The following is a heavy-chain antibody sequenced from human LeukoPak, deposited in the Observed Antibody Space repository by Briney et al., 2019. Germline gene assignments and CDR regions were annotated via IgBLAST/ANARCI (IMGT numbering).Heavy chain of an antibody. CDR3: ASGYSSGWYLY. CDR1: GFTISSNY. V-gene: IGHV3-66*01. D-gene: IGHD6-19*01. J-gene: IGHJ4*02. Sequence: GESLRLSCAASGFTISSNYMSWVRQAPGKGLEWVSVIYSGGSTYSADSVKGRFTISRDNSKNTLYLQMNSLRADDTAVYYCASGYSSGWYLYWGQGTLVTVSS. CDR2: IYSGGST.